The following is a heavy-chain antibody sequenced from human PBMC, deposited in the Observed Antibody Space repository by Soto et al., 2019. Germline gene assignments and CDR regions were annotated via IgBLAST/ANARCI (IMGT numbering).Heavy chain of an antibody. CDR3: TTARYDYVWGSYRNGFDI. CDR1: GFTFSNAW. Sequence: EVQLVESGGGLVKPGGSLRLSCAASGFTFSNAWMSWVRQAPGKGLEWVGRIKSKSDGGTTDYAAPVKGRFTISRDDSTNKLYLQINSLKTADKAVYYCTTARYDYVWGSYRNGFDIWGQGTMVTVSS. V-gene: IGHV3-15*01. D-gene: IGHD3-16*02. J-gene: IGHJ3*02. CDR2: IKSKSDGGTT.